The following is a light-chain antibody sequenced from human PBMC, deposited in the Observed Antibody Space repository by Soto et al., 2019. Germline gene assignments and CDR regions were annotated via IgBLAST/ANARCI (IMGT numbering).Light chain of an antibody. CDR2: GNN. CDR1: SSNIGANYD. J-gene: IGLJ7*01. Sequence: QSVLTQPPSVSGAPGQRVTISCTGSSSNIGANYDVHWYQHRPGTAPKLLIFGNNNRPSGVPDRFSGSKSGTSASLAITGLQAEDEGDYYCQTWGTGFQFFGGGTQLTVL. CDR3: QTWGTGFQF. V-gene: IGLV1-40*01.